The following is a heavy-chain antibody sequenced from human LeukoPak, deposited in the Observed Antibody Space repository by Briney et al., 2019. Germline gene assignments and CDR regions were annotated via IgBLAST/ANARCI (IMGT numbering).Heavy chain of an antibody. V-gene: IGHV3-21*04. CDR1: GFTFSDYN. CDR3: VKDRFGSFDP. J-gene: IGHJ5*02. CDR2: ISPSASHR. D-gene: IGHD5-18*01. Sequence: GGSLRLSCVASGFTFSDYNMNWVRQAPGKGLEWVAAISPSASHRYYADFVGGRFTISRDNSKNTLDLQMSSLRAEDTAVYYCVKDRFGSFDPWGQGTLVTVSS.